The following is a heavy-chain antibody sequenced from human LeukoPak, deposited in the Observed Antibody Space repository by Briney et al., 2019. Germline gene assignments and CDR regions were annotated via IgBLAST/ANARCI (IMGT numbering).Heavy chain of an antibody. V-gene: IGHV3-23*01. CDR3: ARQLGYCSDGSCYFDY. D-gene: IGHD2-15*01. CDR2: ISTGGGAT. Sequence: GGSLRLSCAASGFSFTTYALSWVRQAPGKGLEWVSAISTGGGATFYQDSVKGRFTISRDSSENTLSLQMNTLRADDTAVYYCARQLGYCSDGSCYFDYWGQGTLVTVYS. CDR1: GFSFTTYA. J-gene: IGHJ4*02.